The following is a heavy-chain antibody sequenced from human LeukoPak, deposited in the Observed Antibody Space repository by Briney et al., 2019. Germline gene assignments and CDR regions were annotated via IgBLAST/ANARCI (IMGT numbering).Heavy chain of an antibody. CDR2: IGAYNGNT. V-gene: IGHV1-18*01. CDR3: ARAIAAAGDVELDY. Sequence: ASVKVSCKASGYTFTSYGISWVRQAPGQGLEWMGWIGAYNGNTNYAQKLQGRVTMTTDTSTSTVYMELSSLRSEDAAVYYCARAIAAAGDVELDYWGQGTLVTVSS. J-gene: IGHJ4*02. D-gene: IGHD6-13*01. CDR1: GYTFTSYG.